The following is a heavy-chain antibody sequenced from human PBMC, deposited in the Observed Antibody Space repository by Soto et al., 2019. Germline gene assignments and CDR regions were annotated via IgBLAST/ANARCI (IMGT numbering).Heavy chain of an antibody. D-gene: IGHD1-7*01. V-gene: IGHV5-51*01. CDR2: IYLADSDT. J-gene: IGHJ6*02. Sequence: GESLKISCKGSGFSFTSYWISWVRHVPGKGLEWMGVIYLADSDTRYSPSFRGQVSISADKSTTTAHLQWSSLKASDSATYYCARHTDYRGTTNSYRGLDVWGQGTTVTVSS. CDR3: ARHTDYRGTTNSYRGLDV. CDR1: GFSFTSYW.